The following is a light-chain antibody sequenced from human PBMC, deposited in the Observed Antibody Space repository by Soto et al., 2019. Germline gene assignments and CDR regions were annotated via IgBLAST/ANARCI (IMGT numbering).Light chain of an antibody. CDR3: SSYGGNNNLL. CDR2: EVT. Sequence: QSVLTQPPSASGSPGQSVTISCTGTSSDVGGFNSVSWYQQHPGKAPKLMIYEVTKRPSGVPDRFSGSKSGNTASLTVSGLQAEDEADYYCSSYGGNNNLLFGGGTKLTVL. CDR1: SSDVGGFNS. V-gene: IGLV2-8*01. J-gene: IGLJ2*01.